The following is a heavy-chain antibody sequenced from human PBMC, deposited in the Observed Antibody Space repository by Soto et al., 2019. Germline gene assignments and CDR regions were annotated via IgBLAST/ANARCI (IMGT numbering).Heavy chain of an antibody. Sequence: KPSETLSLTCTVSGGSISSGDYYWSWIRQPPGKGLEWIGYIYYSGSTYYNPSLKSRVTISVDTSKNQFSLKLSSVTAADTAVYYCARGGGHGRGLYFDYWGQGTLVTVSS. CDR1: GGSISSGDYY. V-gene: IGHV4-30-4*01. CDR3: ARGGGHGRGLYFDY. D-gene: IGHD3-16*01. J-gene: IGHJ4*02. CDR2: IYYSGST.